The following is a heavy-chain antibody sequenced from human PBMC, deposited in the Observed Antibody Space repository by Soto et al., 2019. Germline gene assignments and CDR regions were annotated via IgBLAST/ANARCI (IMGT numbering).Heavy chain of an antibody. J-gene: IGHJ5*02. D-gene: IGHD1-26*01. V-gene: IGHV4-30-2*01. CDR3: ARGLGGGRNWFDP. Sequence: PSETLSLTCAVSGGSISSGGYSWSWIRQPPGKGLEWIGYIYHSGSTYYNPSLKSRVTISVDRSKNQFSLKLSSVTAADTAVYYCARGLGGGRNWFDPWGQGTLVTVSS. CDR2: IYHSGST. CDR1: GGSISSGGYS.